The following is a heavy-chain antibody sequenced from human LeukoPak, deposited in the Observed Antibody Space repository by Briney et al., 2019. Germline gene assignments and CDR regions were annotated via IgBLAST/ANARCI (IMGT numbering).Heavy chain of an antibody. CDR2: ISRNSGSI. V-gene: IGHV3-9*01. CDR3: AKDKSLYYDSSGYYNY. D-gene: IGHD3-22*01. CDR1: GFTFDDYA. Sequence: PGGSLRLSCAASGFTFDDYAMHWVRQAPGKGLEWVSGISRNSGSIGYADSVKGRFTISRDNAKNSLYLQMNSLRAEDTALYYCAKDKSLYYDSSGYYNYWGQGTLVTVSS. J-gene: IGHJ4*02.